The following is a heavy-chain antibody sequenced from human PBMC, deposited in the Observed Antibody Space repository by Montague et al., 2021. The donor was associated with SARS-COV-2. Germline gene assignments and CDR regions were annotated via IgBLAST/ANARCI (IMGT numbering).Heavy chain of an antibody. CDR1: GFTFRSHW. CDR3: ARGVGITIFGDLSLEGDYYYSMDV. J-gene: IGHJ6*02. V-gene: IGHV3-74*01. CDR2: IDNDGGST. D-gene: IGHD3-3*01. Sequence: SLRLSCAASGFTFRSHWMHWVRQVPEKGLVWVSRIDNDGGSTNFWDSVKGGFTISRDNAKDTLDLQMNSLRVEETAVYYCARGVGITIFGDLSLEGDYYYSMDVWGQGTAVTVSS.